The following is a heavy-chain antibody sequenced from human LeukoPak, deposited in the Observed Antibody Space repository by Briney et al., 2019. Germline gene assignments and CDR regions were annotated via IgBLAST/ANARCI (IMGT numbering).Heavy chain of an antibody. V-gene: IGHV5-51*01. D-gene: IGHD2-21*02. CDR1: GYSFNTYW. Sequence: GESLMISCKGSGYSFNTYWIAWVRQLPGEGLEWMGMIFPGESNIRYSPSLQGQVTISADKSTGTAYLQWTSLKASDSAMYYCARQGTAPFDYWGQGTLVTVSS. CDR2: IFPGESNI. CDR3: ARQGTAPFDY. J-gene: IGHJ4*02.